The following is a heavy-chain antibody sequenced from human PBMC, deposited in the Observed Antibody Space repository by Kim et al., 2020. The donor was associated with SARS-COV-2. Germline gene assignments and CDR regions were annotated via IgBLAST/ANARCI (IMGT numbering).Heavy chain of an antibody. V-gene: IGHV4-59*08. J-gene: IGHJ3*02. CDR2: T. D-gene: IGHD3-10*01. Sequence: TKYNPSLKSRVTISVDASKNQFSRKLSSVTAADTAVYYCARRGRFGAFDIWGQGTMVTVSS. CDR3: ARRGRFGAFDI.